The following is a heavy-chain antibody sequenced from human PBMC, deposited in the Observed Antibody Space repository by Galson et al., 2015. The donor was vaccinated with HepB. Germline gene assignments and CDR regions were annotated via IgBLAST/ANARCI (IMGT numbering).Heavy chain of an antibody. CDR3: ARHGVMVRGFFDY. V-gene: IGHV4-39*01. CDR1: GGSISSSSYY. Sequence: LSLTCTVSGGSISSSSYYWGWIRQPPGKGLEWIGSIYYSGSTYYNPSLKSRVTISVDTSKNQFSLKLSSVTAADTAVYYCARHGVMVRGFFDYWGQGTLVTASS. CDR2: IYYSGST. J-gene: IGHJ4*02. D-gene: IGHD3-10*01.